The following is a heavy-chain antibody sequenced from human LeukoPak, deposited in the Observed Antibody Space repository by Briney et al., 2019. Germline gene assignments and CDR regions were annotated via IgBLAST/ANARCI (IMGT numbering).Heavy chain of an antibody. Sequence: GGSLRLSCAASGFTFSSYGMHWVRQAPGKGLEWVAVISYDGSNKYYADSVKGRFTISRDNSKNTLYLQMNSLRAEDTAVYYCAKDYGWFGELLSWGQGTLVTVSA. CDR2: ISYDGSNK. D-gene: IGHD3-10*01. CDR3: AKDYGWFGELLS. J-gene: IGHJ4*02. V-gene: IGHV3-30*18. CDR1: GFTFSSYG.